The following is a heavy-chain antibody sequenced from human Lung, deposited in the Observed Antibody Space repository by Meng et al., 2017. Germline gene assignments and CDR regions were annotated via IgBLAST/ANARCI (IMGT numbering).Heavy chain of an antibody. D-gene: IGHD4-11*01. CDR2: INHSGST. J-gene: IGHJ4*02. Sequence: LQQSGAGLLQPSETLSLPCGVPGGSFSDYYWSWIRQPPGKGLEWIGEINHSGSTNYNPSLESRATISVDTSQNNLSLKLSSVTAADSAVYYCARGPTTMAHDFDYWGQGTLVTVSS. V-gene: IGHV4-34*01. CDR3: ARGPTTMAHDFDY. CDR1: GGSFSDYY.